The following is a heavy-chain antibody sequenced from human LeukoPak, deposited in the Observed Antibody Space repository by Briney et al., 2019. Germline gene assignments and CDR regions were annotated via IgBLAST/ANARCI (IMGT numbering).Heavy chain of an antibody. D-gene: IGHD3-22*01. J-gene: IGHJ2*01. V-gene: IGHV3-23*05. CDR2: IKKDRSGT. CDR1: GFTFDNYA. Sequence: GGSLRLSCAASGFTFDNYAMTWVRQAPGKGLEWVSTIKKDRSGTYYADSVKGRFTISRDNSKNTLYLQMNSLRAEDTAIYYCANLGGLVIIGCYFDCWCRGTPVIVTA. CDR3: ANLGGLVIIGCYFDC.